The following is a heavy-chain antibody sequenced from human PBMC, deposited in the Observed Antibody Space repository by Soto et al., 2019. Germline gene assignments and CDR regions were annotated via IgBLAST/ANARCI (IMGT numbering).Heavy chain of an antibody. CDR3: ARDETIFGVVAPPNWFDP. Sequence: SLRLSCAASGFTFSSYWMHWVRQAPGKGLVWVSRINSDGSSTSYADSVKGRFTISRDNAKNTLYLQMNSLRAEDTAVYYCARDETIFGVVAPPNWFDPWGQGTLVTVSS. CDR2: INSDGSST. V-gene: IGHV3-74*01. D-gene: IGHD3-3*01. J-gene: IGHJ5*02. CDR1: GFTFSSYW.